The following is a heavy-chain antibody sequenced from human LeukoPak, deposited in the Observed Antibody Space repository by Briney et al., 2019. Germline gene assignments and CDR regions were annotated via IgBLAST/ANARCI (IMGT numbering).Heavy chain of an antibody. CDR2: TSADNGNT. V-gene: IGHV1-18*01. D-gene: IGHD6-19*01. CDR3: ARDSSGIAVAGNFDY. CDR1: GYTFTSYG. J-gene: IGHJ4*02. Sequence: GASVKVSCKASGYTFTSYGISWVRQAPGQGLEWMGWTSADNGNTNYAQKLQGRVTMTTDTSTSTAYMELRSLRSDDTAVYYCARDSSGIAVAGNFDYWGQGTLVTVSS.